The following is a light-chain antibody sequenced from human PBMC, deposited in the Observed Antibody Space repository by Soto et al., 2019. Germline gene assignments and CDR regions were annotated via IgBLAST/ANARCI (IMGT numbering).Light chain of an antibody. CDR3: QVWDSSSALVV. CDR2: YDS. J-gene: IGLJ3*02. Sequence: SYELTQPPSVSVAPGKTARITCGGNNIGSKSVHWYQQKPGQAPVLVIYYDSDRPSGVPERFSGSNSGNTATLTISGVEAGDEADYYCQVWDSSSALVVFGGGTKLTVL. V-gene: IGLV3-21*04. CDR1: NIGSKS.